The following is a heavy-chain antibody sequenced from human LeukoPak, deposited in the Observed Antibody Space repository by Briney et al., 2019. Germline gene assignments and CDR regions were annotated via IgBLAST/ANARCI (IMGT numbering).Heavy chain of an antibody. Sequence: GGSLRLSCAASGFTFSSYAMSWVRQAPAKGLEWVSVITGSGGSTYYADSVKGRFTISRDNAKNSLYLQMNSLRAEDTAVYYCARVKRWGSWDFDYWGQGTLVTVSS. CDR1: GFTFSSYA. J-gene: IGHJ4*02. V-gene: IGHV3-23*01. CDR2: ITGSGGST. CDR3: ARVKRWGSWDFDY. D-gene: IGHD7-27*01.